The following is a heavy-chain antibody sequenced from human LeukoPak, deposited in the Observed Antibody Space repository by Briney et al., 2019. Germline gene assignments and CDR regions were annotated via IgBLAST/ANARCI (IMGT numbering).Heavy chain of an antibody. CDR3: ARAPSEIGGYYPEYFRH. D-gene: IGHD3-22*01. Sequence: GGSLRLSCAASGSTFSSYWMHWVRQAPGKGLVWVSRIKSDGSTNYADSVKGRFTISRDNAKNTLPLQMSSLRAEDTGVYYCARAPSEIGGYYPEYFRHWGQGTLVTVSS. CDR1: GSTFSSYW. V-gene: IGHV3-74*01. CDR2: IKSDGST. J-gene: IGHJ1*01.